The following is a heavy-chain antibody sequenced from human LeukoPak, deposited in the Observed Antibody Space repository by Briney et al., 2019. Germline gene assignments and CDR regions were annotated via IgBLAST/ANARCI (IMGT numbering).Heavy chain of an antibody. CDR3: ANSSLA. CDR1: GFTFSSYA. Sequence: PGGSLRLSCAASGFTFSSYALTWVRQAPGKGLEWVSSISDSGGRTHYADSVKGRFTISRVNSKNTLFLQMSNLRTEDTAVYYCANSSLAWGQGTLVTVSS. CDR2: ISDSGGRT. V-gene: IGHV3-23*01. J-gene: IGHJ4*02. D-gene: IGHD6-6*01.